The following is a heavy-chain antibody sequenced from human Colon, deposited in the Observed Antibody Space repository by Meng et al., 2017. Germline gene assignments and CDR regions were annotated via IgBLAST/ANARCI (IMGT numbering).Heavy chain of an antibody. D-gene: IGHD2-15*01. CDR1: GYTLY. Sequence: QVQMVQSGAEVKKPGASVTVSCKASGYTLYIHWVRLRPGEVLEWMGRINHRNGDTKSAQRFKGRVTMTRETSTTTFSMDLRSLTTDDSAIYFCARESADGGSFDLWGQGTLVTVSS. CDR3: ARESADGGSFDL. J-gene: IGHJ4*02. CDR2: INHRNGDT. V-gene: IGHV1-2*06.